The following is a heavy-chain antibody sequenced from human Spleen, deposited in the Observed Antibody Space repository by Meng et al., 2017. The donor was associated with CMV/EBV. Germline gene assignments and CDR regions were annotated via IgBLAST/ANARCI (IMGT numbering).Heavy chain of an antibody. CDR1: GDSIRSSNFY. CDR3: ARGNGYCSSTSCSLGWFDP. D-gene: IGHD2-2*01. Sequence: SETLSLTCTVSGDSIRSSNFYWGWIRQPPGKGLEWIGEINHSGSTNYNPSLKSRVTISVDTSKNQFSLKLSSVTAADTAVYYCARGNGYCSSTSCSLGWFDPWGQGTLVTVSS. CDR2: INHSGST. V-gene: IGHV4-39*07. J-gene: IGHJ5*02.